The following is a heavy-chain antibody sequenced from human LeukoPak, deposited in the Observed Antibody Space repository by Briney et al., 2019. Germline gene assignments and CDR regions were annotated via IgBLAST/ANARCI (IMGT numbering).Heavy chain of an antibody. CDR3: ARTPTYYGSATYLDY. D-gene: IGHD3-10*01. J-gene: IGHJ4*02. V-gene: IGHV4-59*01. CDR2: IYYSGNT. Sequence: SETLSLTCTVSGDSISSYYWSWIRQPPGKGLEWIGYIYYSGNTNYNPSLKSRVTISVDTSKKQFSLNLRSVTAADTAVYYCARTPTYYGSATYLDYWGQGTLVTVSS. CDR1: GDSISSYY.